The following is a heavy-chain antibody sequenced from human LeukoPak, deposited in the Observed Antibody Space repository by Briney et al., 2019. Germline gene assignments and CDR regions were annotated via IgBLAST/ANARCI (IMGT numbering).Heavy chain of an antibody. CDR2: IKSKTDGGTT. J-gene: IGHJ3*02. CDR1: GFTFSDYY. V-gene: IGHV3-15*01. CDR3: TTDRVDYFGAFDI. Sequence: GGSLRLSCAASGFTFSDYYMSWIRQAPGKGLEWVGRIKSKTDGGTTDYAAPVKGRFTISRDDSKNTLYLQMNSLKTEDTAVYYCTTDRVDYFGAFDIWGQGTMVTVSS. D-gene: IGHD5-12*01.